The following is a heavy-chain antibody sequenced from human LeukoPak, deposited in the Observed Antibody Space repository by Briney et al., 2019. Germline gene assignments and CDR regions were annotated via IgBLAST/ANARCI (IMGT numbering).Heavy chain of an antibody. CDR1: GGSFSGYY. Sequence: PSETLSLTCAVYGGSFSGYYWSWIRQPPGKGLEWIGEINHSGSTNYNPSLKSRVTISVDTSKNQFSLKLSSVTAADTAVYYCARVGGSSGYLYYYYYYMDVWGKGTTVTVSS. J-gene: IGHJ6*03. CDR2: INHSGST. V-gene: IGHV4-34*01. D-gene: IGHD3-22*01. CDR3: ARVGGSSGYLYYYYYYMDV.